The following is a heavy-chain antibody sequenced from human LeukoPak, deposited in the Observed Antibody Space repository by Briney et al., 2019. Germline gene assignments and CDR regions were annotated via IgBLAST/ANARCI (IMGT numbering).Heavy chain of an antibody. CDR1: GFTFSSYE. CDR2: ISSSGSTI. Sequence: GGSLRLSCAASGFTFSSYEMNWVPQAPGKGLEGGSYISSSGSTIDYADSVRGRFTIARDNAKNSLYLQTKSLRAEDAAVYYCAELGITMIGGVWGKETTVSISS. D-gene: IGHD3-10*02. CDR3: AELGITMIGGV. J-gene: IGHJ6*04. V-gene: IGHV3-48*03.